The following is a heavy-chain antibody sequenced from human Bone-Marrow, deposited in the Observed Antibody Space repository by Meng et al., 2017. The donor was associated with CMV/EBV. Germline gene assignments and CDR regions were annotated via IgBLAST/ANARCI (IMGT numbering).Heavy chain of an antibody. Sequence: GGSLRLSCAASGFTVSSNYMSWVRQAPGKGLEWVSVIYSGGSTYYADSVKGRFTISRDNAKNSLYLQMNSLRAEDTAVYYCARDGVVVPAAPSENYYYYYGMDVWGQGTTVTVSS. CDR2: IYSGGST. D-gene: IGHD2-2*01. V-gene: IGHV3-66*01. CDR3: ARDGVVVPAAPSENYYYYYGMDV. J-gene: IGHJ6*02. CDR1: GFTVSSNY.